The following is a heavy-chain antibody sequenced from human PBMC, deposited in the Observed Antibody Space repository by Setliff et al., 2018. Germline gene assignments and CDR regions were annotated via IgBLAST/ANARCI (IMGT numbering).Heavy chain of an antibody. CDR2: ISAYNGYI. Sequence: ASVKVSCKASGYTFSNYGISWVRQAPGQGLEWMGWISAYNGYIIYAQKLQGRVTMTTDTSTSTAYMEVRSLRSDDTAVYHCARAPGTVVVPASRSAFDIWGQGTMVTVSS. CDR1: GYTFSNYG. V-gene: IGHV1-18*01. D-gene: IGHD2-2*01. J-gene: IGHJ3*02. CDR3: ARAPGTVVVPASRSAFDI.